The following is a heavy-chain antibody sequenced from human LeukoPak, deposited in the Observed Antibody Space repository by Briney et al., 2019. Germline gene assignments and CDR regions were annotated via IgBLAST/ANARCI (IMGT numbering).Heavy chain of an antibody. Sequence: ASVKVSRKASGYTFTSYDINWVRQATGQGLEWMGWVNPNSGHAGSPQKFQGRVTMTRDTSISTAYMELSSLTSEDTAVYYCARGILEGVDVWGQGTAVTVSS. CDR3: ARGILEGVDV. CDR2: VNPNSGHA. CDR1: GYTFTSYD. D-gene: IGHD2-21*01. J-gene: IGHJ6*02. V-gene: IGHV1-8*01.